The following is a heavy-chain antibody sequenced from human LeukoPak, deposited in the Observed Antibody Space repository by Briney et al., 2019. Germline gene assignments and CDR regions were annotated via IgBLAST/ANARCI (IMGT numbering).Heavy chain of an antibody. CDR1: GFTFSNYW. Sequence: SGGSLRLSCAASGFTFSNYWMNWVRQAPGKGLEWVAHIKQDGSEKYYVDSVKGRFAISRDNAKHALYPQMNSLRAEDTAVYYCARDPYYYGRLGDYWGQGTLVTVSS. D-gene: IGHD3-10*01. CDR3: ARDPYYYGRLGDY. V-gene: IGHV3-7*01. J-gene: IGHJ4*02. CDR2: IKQDGSEK.